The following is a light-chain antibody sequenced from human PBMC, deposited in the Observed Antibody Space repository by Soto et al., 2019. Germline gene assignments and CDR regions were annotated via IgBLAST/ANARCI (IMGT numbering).Light chain of an antibody. V-gene: IGKV1-39*01. J-gene: IGKJ3*01. Sequence: SCLAASVGDTVTITCRASQSISSHLNWYQQKPGKAPNLLMYTASNLQSGVPSRFSGSGSGTDFTLTISSFLPGGCRPTSFSPGFG. CDR1: QSISSH. CDR3: SPG. CDR2: TAS.